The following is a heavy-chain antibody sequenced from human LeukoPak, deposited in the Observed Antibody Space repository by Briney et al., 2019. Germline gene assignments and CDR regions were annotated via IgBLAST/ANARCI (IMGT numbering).Heavy chain of an antibody. CDR2: ISHSGTT. J-gene: IGHJ4*02. V-gene: IGHV4-4*02. D-gene: IGHD2/OR15-2a*01. CDR1: GGSIDITNY. Sequence: ASETLSLTCGVSGGSIDITNYWSWVRQAPGKGLEWIGEISHSGTTNYNPSLRSRVTMFLDRANNQFSLSLTSVTAADSAVYYCTRENRPFCPFAYWGQGTLVTVSS. CDR3: TRENRPFCPFAY.